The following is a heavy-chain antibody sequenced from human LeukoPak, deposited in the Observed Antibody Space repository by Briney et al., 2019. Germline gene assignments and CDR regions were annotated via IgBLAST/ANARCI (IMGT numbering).Heavy chain of an antibody. CDR2: ISNNGGST. V-gene: IGHV3-64*01. J-gene: IGHJ4*02. CDR1: GFTFSSYA. D-gene: IGHD6-13*01. Sequence: PGGSLRLSCAASGFTFSSYAMHWVRQAPGKGLEYVSAISNNGGSTYYANSVKGRFTISRDNSKNTLYLQMNSLRAEDTAVYYCAKDRAAAADYWGQGTLVTVSS. CDR3: AKDRAAAADY.